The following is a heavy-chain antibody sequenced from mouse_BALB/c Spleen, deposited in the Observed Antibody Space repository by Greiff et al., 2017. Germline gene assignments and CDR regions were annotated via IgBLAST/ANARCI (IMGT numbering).Heavy chain of an antibody. Sequence: EVKVVESGGGLVKPGGSLKLSCAASGFTFSDYYMYWVRQTPEKRLEWVATISDGGSYTYYPDSVKGRFTISRDNAKNNLYLQMSSLKSEDTAMYYCARDRGDYRLFAYWGQGTLVTVSA. CDR2: ISDGGSYT. V-gene: IGHV5-4*02. J-gene: IGHJ3*01. CDR3: ARDRGDYRLFAY. D-gene: IGHD2-14*01. CDR1: GFTFSDYY.